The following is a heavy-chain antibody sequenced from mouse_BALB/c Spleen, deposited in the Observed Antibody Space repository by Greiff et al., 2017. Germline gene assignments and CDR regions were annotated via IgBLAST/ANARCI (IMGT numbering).Heavy chain of an antibody. J-gene: IGHJ2*01. Sequence: VQLQQSGAELAKPGASVKMSCKASGYTFSSYWMHWVKQRPGQGLEWIGYINPSTGYTEYNQKFKDKATLTADKSSSTAYMQLSSLTSEDSAVYYCASHGNYFDYWGQGTTLTVSS. CDR1: GYTFSSYW. CDR3: ASHGNYFDY. V-gene: IGHV1-7*01. CDR2: INPSTGYT. D-gene: IGHD2-1*01.